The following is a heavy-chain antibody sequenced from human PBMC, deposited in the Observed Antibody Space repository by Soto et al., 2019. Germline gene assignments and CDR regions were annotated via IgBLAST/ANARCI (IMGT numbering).Heavy chain of an antibody. V-gene: IGHV3-23*01. J-gene: IGHJ5*02. CDR1: GITFNNHA. CDR2: ISGGGEST. Sequence: VQLLESGGGLVQPGGSLRLSCVASGITFNNHAMSWVRQSPGKGLEWVSAISGGGESTYYADSVRGRLTISRDNSKNTLYLQMSSLRAEDTAVYYCAKDPSYDFWSGDWFDPWGQGTLVTVSS. CDR3: AKDPSYDFWSGDWFDP. D-gene: IGHD3-3*01.